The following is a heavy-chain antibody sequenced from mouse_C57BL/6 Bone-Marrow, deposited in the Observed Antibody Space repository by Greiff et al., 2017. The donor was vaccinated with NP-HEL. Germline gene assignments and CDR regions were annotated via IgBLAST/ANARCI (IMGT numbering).Heavy chain of an antibody. CDR2: ISNGGGST. V-gene: IGHV5-12*01. D-gene: IGHD1-1*01. CDR1: GFTFSDYY. J-gene: IGHJ2*01. Sequence: DVMLVESGGGLVQPGGSLKLSCAASGFTFSDYYMYWVRQTPEKRLEWVAYISNGGGSTYYPDTVKGRFTISRDNAKNTLYLQMSRLKSEATAMYYCARRGVYYGSSYVGFDYWGQGTTLTVSS. CDR3: ARRGVYYGSSYVGFDY.